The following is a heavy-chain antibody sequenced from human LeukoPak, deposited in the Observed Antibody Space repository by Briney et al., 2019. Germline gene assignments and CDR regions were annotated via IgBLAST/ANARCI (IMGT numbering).Heavy chain of an antibody. CDR3: ARAPKSGYYGYYGMDV. D-gene: IGHD3-3*01. J-gene: IGHJ6*02. V-gene: IGHV1-69*13. CDR2: IIPIFGTA. Sequence: SVKVSCKASGGTFSSYAISWVRQAPGQGLEWMGGIIPIFGTANYAQKFQGRVTITADESTSTAYMELSSLRSEDTAVYYCARAPKSGYYGYYGMDVWGQGTTVTVSS. CDR1: GGTFSSYA.